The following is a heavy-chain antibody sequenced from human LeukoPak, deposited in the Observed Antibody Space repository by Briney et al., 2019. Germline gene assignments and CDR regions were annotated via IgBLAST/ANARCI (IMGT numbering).Heavy chain of an antibody. CDR3: ASEVYGSSGYYFDY. V-gene: IGHV4-34*01. Sequence: SETLSLTCAVYGGSFSGYYWSWIRQPPGKGLERIGEINHSGSTNYNPSLKSRVTISVDTSKNQFSLKLSSVTAADTAVYYCASEVYGSSGYYFDYWGQGTLVTVSS. CDR2: INHSGST. CDR1: GGSFSGYY. J-gene: IGHJ4*02. D-gene: IGHD3-22*01.